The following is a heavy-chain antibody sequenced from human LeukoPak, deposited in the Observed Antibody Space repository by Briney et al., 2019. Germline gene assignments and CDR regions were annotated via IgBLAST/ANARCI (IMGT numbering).Heavy chain of an antibody. CDR3: AKDAYYYGSGSYLGYFDY. Sequence: GGSLRLSCAASGFTFSSYGMHWVRQAPGKGLEWVAFIRYDGSNKYYADSVKGRFTISRDNSKNTLYLQMNSLRAEDTAVYYGAKDAYYYGSGSYLGYFDYWGQGTLVTVSS. D-gene: IGHD3-10*01. J-gene: IGHJ4*02. V-gene: IGHV3-30*02. CDR1: GFTFSSYG. CDR2: IRYDGSNK.